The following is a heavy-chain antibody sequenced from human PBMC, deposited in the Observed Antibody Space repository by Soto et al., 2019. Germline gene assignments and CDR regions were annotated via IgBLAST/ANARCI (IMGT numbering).Heavy chain of an antibody. V-gene: IGHV4-39*01. CDR3: ARRNHDFWSANWFGP. CDR2: IYYDGNT. Sequence: QLQLQESGPGLVKSSETLSLTCIVSGGSISSNSYYWAWIRQPPGQGLEWIGSIYYDGNTYNNPSLKSRVTMSVDTSKNQFSLKLSSVTAADTAVYYCARRNHDFWSANWFGPWGQGTLVTVSS. D-gene: IGHD3-3*01. CDR1: GGSISSNSYY. J-gene: IGHJ5*02.